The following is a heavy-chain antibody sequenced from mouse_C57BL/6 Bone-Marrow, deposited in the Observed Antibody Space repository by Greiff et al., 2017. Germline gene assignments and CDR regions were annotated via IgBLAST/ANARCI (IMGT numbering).Heavy chain of an antibody. Sequence: QVQLQQPGAELVMPGASVKLSCKASGYTFTSYWMHWVKQRPGQGLEWIGEIDPSDSYTNYNQKLKGKSTLTVDKASSTAYMQLSSLTSEYSAVYYCARDDYLCYYAMDYWGQGTSVTVSS. J-gene: IGHJ4*01. CDR2: IDPSDSYT. CDR1: GYTFTSYW. CDR3: ARDDYLCYYAMDY. D-gene: IGHD2-4*01. V-gene: IGHV1-69*01.